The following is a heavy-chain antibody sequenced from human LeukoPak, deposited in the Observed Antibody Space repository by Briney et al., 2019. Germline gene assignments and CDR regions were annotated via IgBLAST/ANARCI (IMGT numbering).Heavy chain of an antibody. CDR2: ISFDGTSK. Sequence: GGSLRLSCAASGFTFSGYGMHWVRVAPGKGLEWLAVISFDGTSKYYAASVQGRFTIPRDNSKNTLYLQMNSLRVEDTAVYYCAKDQEFSFASGSSELDYWGRGTLVAVSS. V-gene: IGHV3-30*18. CDR3: AKDQEFSFASGSSELDY. J-gene: IGHJ4*02. CDR1: GFTFSGYG. D-gene: IGHD3-16*02.